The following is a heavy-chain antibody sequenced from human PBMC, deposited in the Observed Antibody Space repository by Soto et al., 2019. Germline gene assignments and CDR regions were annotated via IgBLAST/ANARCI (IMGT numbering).Heavy chain of an antibody. J-gene: IGHJ6*02. V-gene: IGHV3-7*01. CDR3: AREGCSGGSCYYYYGMDV. CDR1: GFTFSSYW. D-gene: IGHD2-15*01. CDR2: IKQDGSEK. Sequence: GGSLRLSCAASGFTFSSYWMSWVRQAPGKGLEWVANIKQDGSEKYYGDSVKGRFTISRDNAKNSLYLQMNSLRAEDTAVYYCAREGCSGGSCYYYYGMDVWGQGTTVTVSS.